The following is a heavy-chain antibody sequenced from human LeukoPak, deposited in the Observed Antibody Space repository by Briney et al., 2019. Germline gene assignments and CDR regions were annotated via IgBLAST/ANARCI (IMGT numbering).Heavy chain of an antibody. Sequence: GGSLRLSCAASGFSLSGYWMHWVRQAPGKGPVWVSCIKSDGGDTIYAGSVKGRFTISRDNANNMLYLQMNSLRAEDTAVYYCAKDFIPYYYDSSGYYLLFDYWGQGTLVTVSS. V-gene: IGHV3-74*01. CDR3: AKDFIPYYYDSSGYYLLFDY. CDR2: IKSDGGDT. CDR1: GFSLSGYW. D-gene: IGHD3-22*01. J-gene: IGHJ4*02.